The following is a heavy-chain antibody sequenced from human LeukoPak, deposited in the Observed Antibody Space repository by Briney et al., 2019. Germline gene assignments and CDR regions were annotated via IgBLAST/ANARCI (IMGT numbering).Heavy chain of an antibody. CDR1: GFTFSSYG. D-gene: IGHD3-3*01. CDR2: ISYDGSNK. CDR3: ARDSRPFGVVNILVH. J-gene: IGHJ4*02. Sequence: PPGGSLRLSCAASGFTFSSYGMHWVRQAPGKGLEWVAVISYDGSNKYYADSVKGRFTISRDNSKNTLYLQMNSLRAEDTAVYYCARDSRPFGVVNILVHWGQGTLVTVSS. V-gene: IGHV3-30*03.